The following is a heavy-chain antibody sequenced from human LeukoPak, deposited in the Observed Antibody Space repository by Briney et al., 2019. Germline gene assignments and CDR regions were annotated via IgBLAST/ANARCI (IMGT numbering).Heavy chain of an antibody. Sequence: SETLSLTCTVSGASIRNHYWSWIRQPPGKGLEWMGYIYHSGATNYNSSLKSRVSMSLDTSKNQLSLNLMSVTAADTAVYYCARDPGRYFDYWGQGTLVTVSS. V-gene: IGHV4-59*11. D-gene: IGHD3-10*01. CDR2: IYHSGAT. J-gene: IGHJ4*02. CDR3: ARDPGRYFDY. CDR1: GASIRNHY.